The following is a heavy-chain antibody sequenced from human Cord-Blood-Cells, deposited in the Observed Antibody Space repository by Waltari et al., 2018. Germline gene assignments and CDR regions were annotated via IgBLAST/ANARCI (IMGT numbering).Heavy chain of an antibody. CDR2: SIWDGGST. CDR1: GSPFADYA. D-gene: IGHD6-13*01. J-gene: IGHJ5*02. V-gene: IGHV3-43D*03. Sequence: EVQLLASVGVVVQPGGSVRHSCAASGSPFADYAMQWVRQAPGKGLECVSSSIWDGGSTDYADSVTGRATISRDNSKNSLYLQMNSLRAEDTALYYCAKGAAAGNWFDPWGQGTLVTVSS. CDR3: AKGAAAGNWFDP.